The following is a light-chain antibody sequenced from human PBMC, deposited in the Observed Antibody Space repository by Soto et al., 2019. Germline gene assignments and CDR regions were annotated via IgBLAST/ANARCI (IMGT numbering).Light chain of an antibody. CDR3: AAWDDSLSRYV. CDR1: SSNIGSNT. V-gene: IGLV1-44*01. J-gene: IGLJ1*01. Sequence: QSVLTQPPSASGTPGQRVTISCSGSSSNIGSNTVNSYQQLPGTAPKLLIYSNNQRPSGVRDRFSGSKSGTSASLAISGLQSEDEDDYYCAAWDDSLSRYVFGTGTKLTVL. CDR2: SNN.